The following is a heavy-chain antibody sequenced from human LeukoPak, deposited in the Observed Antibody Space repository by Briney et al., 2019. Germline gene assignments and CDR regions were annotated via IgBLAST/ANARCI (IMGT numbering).Heavy chain of an antibody. D-gene: IGHD6-19*01. J-gene: IGHJ1*01. Sequence: PSETLSLTCAVYGGSFSGYYWSWIRQPPGKGLEWIGEINHSGSTNYNPSLKSRVTISVDTSKNQFSLKLSSVTAADTAVYYCARYQAGFTHWGQGTLVTVSS. CDR3: ARYQAGFTH. CDR2: INHSGST. CDR1: GGSFSGYY. V-gene: IGHV4-34*01.